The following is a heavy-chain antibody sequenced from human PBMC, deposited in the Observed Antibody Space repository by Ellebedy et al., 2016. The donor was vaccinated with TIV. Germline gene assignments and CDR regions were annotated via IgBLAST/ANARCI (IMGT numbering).Heavy chain of an antibody. CDR1: GFTFSSYW. D-gene: IGHD3-10*02. V-gene: IGHV3-74*01. CDR2: INSDGSST. CDR3: ARVRVSDVRGVIINYYYYYGMDV. Sequence: GGSLRLSXAASGFTFSSYWMHWVRQAPGKGLVWVSRINSDGSSTSYADSVKGRFTISRDNAKNTLYLQMNSLRAEDTAVYYCARVRVSDVRGVIINYYYYYGMDVWGQGTTVTVSS. J-gene: IGHJ6*02.